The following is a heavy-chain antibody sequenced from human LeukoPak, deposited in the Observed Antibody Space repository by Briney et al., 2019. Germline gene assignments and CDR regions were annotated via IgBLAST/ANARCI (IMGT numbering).Heavy chain of an antibody. Sequence: SETLSLTCTVSGGSISSYYWSWIRQPAGKGLEWIGRIYTSGSTNYNPSLKSRVTMSVDTSKNQFSLKLSSVTAEDTAVYYCTRDQGGGVTTVTTPDYWGQGTLVTVSS. V-gene: IGHV4-4*07. J-gene: IGHJ4*02. CDR3: TRDQGGGVTTVTTPDY. D-gene: IGHD4-17*01. CDR2: IYTSGST. CDR1: GGSISSYY.